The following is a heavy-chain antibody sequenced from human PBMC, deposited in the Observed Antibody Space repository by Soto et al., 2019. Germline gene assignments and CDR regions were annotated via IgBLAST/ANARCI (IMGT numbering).Heavy chain of an antibody. Sequence: VQLVESGGGLVQPGRSLRLSCAASGFTFADYAMHWVRQAPGKGLEWVSGISWNSGSIGYADSVKGRFTISRDNAKNALYLQMNSLRAEDTALYYCAKDRDGYNAHFDYWGQGTLVTVSS. J-gene: IGHJ4*02. V-gene: IGHV3-9*01. CDR1: GFTFADYA. CDR3: AKDRDGYNAHFDY. D-gene: IGHD5-12*01. CDR2: ISWNSGSI.